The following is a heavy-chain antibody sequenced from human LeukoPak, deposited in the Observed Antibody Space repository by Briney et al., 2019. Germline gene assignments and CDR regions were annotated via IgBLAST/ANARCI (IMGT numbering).Heavy chain of an antibody. CDR1: GFSLRNYG. D-gene: IGHD1-1*01. CDR2: IRFDGSDK. CDR3: AKDDEEYLQRHSCPFDL. Sequence: GGSLRLSCAASGFSLRNYGMHWVRQAPGKGLDWVTFIRFDGSDKYYVDSVKGRFTISRDNSKNTLYLEMNSLRGEDTAVYYCAKDDEEYLQRHSCPFDLWGQGAMVTVSS. J-gene: IGHJ3*01. V-gene: IGHV3-30*02.